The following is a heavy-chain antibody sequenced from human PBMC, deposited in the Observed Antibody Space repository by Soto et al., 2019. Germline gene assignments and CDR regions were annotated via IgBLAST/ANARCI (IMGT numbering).Heavy chain of an antibody. V-gene: IGHV1-46*03. D-gene: IGHD2-2*01. CDR2: INPSGGST. J-gene: IGHJ3*02. CDR3: ARGTVGSTSPYAFDI. CDR1: GYTFTSYY. Sequence: AXVKVSCKASGYTFTSYYIHWVRQAPGQGLEWMGIINPSGGSTSYAQKFQGRVTMTRDTSTSTVYMELSSLRSEDTAVYYCARGTVGSTSPYAFDIWGQGTMVTVSS.